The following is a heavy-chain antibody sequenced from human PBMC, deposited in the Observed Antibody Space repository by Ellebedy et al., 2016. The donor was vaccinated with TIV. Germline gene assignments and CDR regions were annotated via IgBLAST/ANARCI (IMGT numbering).Heavy chain of an antibody. J-gene: IGHJ4*02. CDR1: GFTFTTYW. CDR3: TRDLVGATSDF. Sequence: PGGSLRLSCAASGFTFTTYWMHWVREAPGKGLVWVSRINVDGSKTNYADSVKGRFTISRDNAKNMVYLQMNSLRAEDSAVYHCTRDLVGATSDFWGQGTLVTVSA. D-gene: IGHD1-26*01. V-gene: IGHV3-74*01. CDR2: INVDGSKT.